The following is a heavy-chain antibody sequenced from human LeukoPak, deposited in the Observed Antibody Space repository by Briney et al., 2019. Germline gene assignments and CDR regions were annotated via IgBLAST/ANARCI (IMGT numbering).Heavy chain of an antibody. V-gene: IGHV4-59*01. CDR2: ICYRGST. J-gene: IGHJ3*02. D-gene: IGHD3-22*01. CDR1: GDSISSYY. CDR3: ARGLGITMIVVGPHRDAFDI. Sequence: SETLSLTCTVSGDSISSYYGSWLRQPPGKGVECIGYICYRGSTNYNPSLKSRVTISVDTSKNQFSLKLSSVTAADTAVYYCARGLGITMIVVGPHRDAFDIWGQGTMVTVSS.